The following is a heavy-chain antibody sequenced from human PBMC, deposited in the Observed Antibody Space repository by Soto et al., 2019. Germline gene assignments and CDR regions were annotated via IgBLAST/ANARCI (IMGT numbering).Heavy chain of an antibody. CDR1: GVSFSNYA. J-gene: IGHJ4*02. V-gene: IGHV3-23*01. CDR3: AKNKGTLITSLDY. D-gene: IGHD3-3*01. Sequence: VQLLESGGGLVQPGGSLRVSCAVSGVSFSNYAMSWVRQGPGKGLEWVSGISGRGDDTYYADSVKGRFTISRDNSKNTLYLQMNSLRAEDTATYYCAKNKGTLITSLDYWGQGILVTVSS. CDR2: ISGRGDDT.